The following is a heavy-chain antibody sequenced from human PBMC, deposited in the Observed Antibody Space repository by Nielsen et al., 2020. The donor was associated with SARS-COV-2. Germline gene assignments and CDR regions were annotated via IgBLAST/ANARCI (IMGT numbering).Heavy chain of an antibody. Sequence: SLKISCAASGFTFDDYAMHWVRQAPGKGLEWVSGISWNSGSIGYADSVKGRFTISRDNSKNTLYLQMNSLRAEDTAVYYCAREGAAAVLSGMDVWGQGTTVTVSS. D-gene: IGHD6-13*01. CDR2: ISWNSGSI. V-gene: IGHV3-9*01. CDR1: GFTFDDYA. CDR3: AREGAAAVLSGMDV. J-gene: IGHJ6*02.